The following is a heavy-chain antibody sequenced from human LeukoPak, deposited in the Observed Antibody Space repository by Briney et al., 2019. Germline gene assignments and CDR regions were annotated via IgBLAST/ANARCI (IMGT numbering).Heavy chain of an antibody. CDR1: GFTFSSYA. V-gene: IGHV3-23*01. CDR2: ISGSGGST. Sequence: GGSLRLSCAASGFTFSSYAMSWVRQAPGKGLEWVSAISGSGGSTYYADSVKGRFTISRDNSKNTLYLQMNSLRAEDTAVYYCAKAHYYDSSGFYYFDYWGQGTLVTVPS. D-gene: IGHD3-22*01. CDR3: AKAHYYDSSGFYYFDY. J-gene: IGHJ4*02.